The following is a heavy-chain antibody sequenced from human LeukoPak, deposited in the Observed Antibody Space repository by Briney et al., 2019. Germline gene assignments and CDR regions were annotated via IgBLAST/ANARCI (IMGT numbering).Heavy chain of an antibody. CDR2: VYSSGNT. V-gene: IGHV4-59*12. CDR3: ARGRADFWSGYYGRTVDY. Sequence: SETLSLTCTVSDGSISIYYWSWIRQPPGKGLEWIGYVYSSGNTNYNPSLKSRVTISVDTSKNQFSLKLSSVTAADTAVYYCARGRADFWSGYYGRTVDYWGQGTLVTVSS. J-gene: IGHJ4*02. D-gene: IGHD3-3*01. CDR1: DGSISIYY.